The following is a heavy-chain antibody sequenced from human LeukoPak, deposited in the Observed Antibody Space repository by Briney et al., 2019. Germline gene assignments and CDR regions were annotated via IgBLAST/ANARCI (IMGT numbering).Heavy chain of an antibody. CDR2: IYYSGST. Sequence: SETLSLTCTVSGGSISSYYWSWIRQPPGKGLEWIGSIYYSGSTKYNPSLKSRVTISVDTSKNQFSLKLRSVTAADTAVYYCARHYYSYYYGMDVWGQGTTVTVSS. D-gene: IGHD3-22*01. CDR1: GGSISSYY. V-gene: IGHV4-59*08. J-gene: IGHJ6*02. CDR3: ARHYYSYYYGMDV.